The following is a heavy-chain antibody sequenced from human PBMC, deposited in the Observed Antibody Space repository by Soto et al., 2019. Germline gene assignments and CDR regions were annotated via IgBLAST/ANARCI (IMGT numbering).Heavy chain of an antibody. CDR1: GFTFSSYA. CDR2: ISGSGGST. CDR3: AKVLDFWSGYYSAFDI. J-gene: IGHJ3*02. D-gene: IGHD3-3*01. Sequence: SLRLSCAASGFTFSSYAMSWVRQAPGKGLEWVSAISGSGGSTYYADSVKGRFTISRDNSKNTLYLQMNSLRAEDTAVYYCAKVLDFWSGYYSAFDIWGQGTMVTVSS. V-gene: IGHV3-23*01.